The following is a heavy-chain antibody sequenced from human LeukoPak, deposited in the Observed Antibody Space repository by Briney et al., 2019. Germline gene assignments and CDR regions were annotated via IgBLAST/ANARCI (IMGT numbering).Heavy chain of an antibody. V-gene: IGHV1-18*01. CDR3: ANPSSSWHDAFDM. J-gene: IGHJ3*02. CDR1: GYAFSRFS. Sequence: ASVKVSCKASGYAFSRFSFTWLRQAPGQGLEWLGWISPDTGNTSYSEKFQGRVTMTRDPSTNTAYMELRSLKSDDTAVYYCANPSSSWHDAFDMWGQGTMVIVSS. D-gene: IGHD6-19*01. CDR2: ISPDTGNT.